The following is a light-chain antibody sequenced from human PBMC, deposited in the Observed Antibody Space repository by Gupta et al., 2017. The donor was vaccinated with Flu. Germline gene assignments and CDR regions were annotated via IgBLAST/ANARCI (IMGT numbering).Light chain of an antibody. J-gene: IGKJ1*01. V-gene: IGKV1-39*01. CDR2: AAS. Sequence: DVQLSRSPSSLSASVGDRVTITCRASQSISSYLNWYQQKPGKAPKLLIYAASSLQGGVPSRFSGSGSGTDFTLTISSLQPEDFATYYCQQSYSIPLTFGPGTKVEIK. CDR1: QSISSY. CDR3: QQSYSIPLT.